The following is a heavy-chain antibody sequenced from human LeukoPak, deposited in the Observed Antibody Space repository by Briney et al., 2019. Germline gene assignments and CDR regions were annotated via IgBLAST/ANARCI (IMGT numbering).Heavy chain of an antibody. J-gene: IGHJ4*02. V-gene: IGHV3-74*01. Sequence: GGSLRLSCTASGFTFSNYWMHWVRQAPGKGLVWVSRIDTDGTRTYYADSVKGRFTISRDNAKNTLYLQMDNLRAEDTAVYYCARDLGLWFGEGGVDYWGQGTLVTVSS. CDR2: IDTDGTRT. CDR3: ARDLGLWFGEGGVDY. CDR1: GFTFSNYW. D-gene: IGHD3-10*01.